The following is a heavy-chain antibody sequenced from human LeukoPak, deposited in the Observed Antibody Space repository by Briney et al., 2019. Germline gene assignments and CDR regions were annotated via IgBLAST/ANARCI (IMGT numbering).Heavy chain of an antibody. CDR1: GGSFSGYY. CDR2: IYYSGST. V-gene: IGHV4-59*08. Sequence: PSETLSLTCAVYGGSFSGYYWSWIRQPPGKGLEWIGYIYYSGSTNYNPSLKSRVTISVDTSKNQFSLKLSSVTAADTAVYYCARHVHSGYDWPILDVWGQGTTVTVSS. CDR3: ARHVHSGYDWPILDV. D-gene: IGHD5-12*01. J-gene: IGHJ6*02.